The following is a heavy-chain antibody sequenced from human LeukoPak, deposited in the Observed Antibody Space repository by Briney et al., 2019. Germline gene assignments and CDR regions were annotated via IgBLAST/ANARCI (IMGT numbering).Heavy chain of an antibody. Sequence: PGGSLRLSCAASGFTFSNYAMTWVRQAPGKGLEWVSGTSGSGGATYYADSVKGRFTISRDNSENTVYLQMNSLRVEDTAIYYCAKDRSSGGSCYNYWGRGTQVTVSS. V-gene: IGHV3-23*01. CDR3: AKDRSSGGSCYNY. CDR2: TSGSGGAT. D-gene: IGHD2-15*01. J-gene: IGHJ4*02. CDR1: GFTFSNYA.